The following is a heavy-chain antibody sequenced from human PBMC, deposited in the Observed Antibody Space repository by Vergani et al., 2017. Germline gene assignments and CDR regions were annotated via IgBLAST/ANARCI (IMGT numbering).Heavy chain of an antibody. CDR2: ISYDGSNK. D-gene: IGHD3-22*01. CDR3: ARESDSSGYNWFDP. Sequence: QVQLVESGGGVVQPGRSLRLSCAASGFTFSSYGMHWVRQAPGKGLEWVAVISYDGSNKYYADSVKGRFTISRDNSKNTLYLQMNSLRAEDTAVYYCARESDSSGYNWFDPWGQGTLVTVSS. J-gene: IGHJ5*02. V-gene: IGHV3-30*03. CDR1: GFTFSSYG.